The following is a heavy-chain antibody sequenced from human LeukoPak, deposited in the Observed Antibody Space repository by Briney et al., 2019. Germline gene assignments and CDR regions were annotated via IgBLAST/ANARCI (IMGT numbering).Heavy chain of an antibody. J-gene: IGHJ4*02. CDR1: GFSLSTSGMC. CDR3: ARATYYYDSSGYDREGTIDY. V-gene: IGHV2-70*01. CDR2: IDWDDDK. D-gene: IGHD3-22*01. Sequence: SGPALVKPTQTLTLTCTFSGFSLSTSGMCVSWIRQPPGKALEWLALIDWDDDKCYSTSLKTRLTISKDTSKNQVVLTMTNMDPVDTATYYCARATYYYDSSGYDREGTIDYWGQGTLVTVSS.